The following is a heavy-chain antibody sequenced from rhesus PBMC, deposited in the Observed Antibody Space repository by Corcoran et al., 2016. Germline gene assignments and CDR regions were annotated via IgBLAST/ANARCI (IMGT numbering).Heavy chain of an antibody. CDR3: TRSAAASFYGLDS. J-gene: IGHJ6*01. CDR1: GFTFSSYE. V-gene: IGHV3-100*02. CDR2: ISEIGGAI. D-gene: IGHD6-25*01. Sequence: DVQLVESGGGLVEPGGSLRLSCVASGFTFSSYEMHWVRQAPGKGLEWVSVISEIGGAIYDADSVKGRCTISRDNAKNSLFLQMNSLRAEDTAVYYCTRSAAASFYGLDSWGQGVVVTVSS.